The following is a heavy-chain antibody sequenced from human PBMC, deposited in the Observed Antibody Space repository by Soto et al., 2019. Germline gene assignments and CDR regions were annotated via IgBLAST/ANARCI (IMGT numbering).Heavy chain of an antibody. J-gene: IGHJ5*02. V-gene: IGHV4-30-4*01. D-gene: IGHD3-16*01. CDR3: ARSVTIGWFDP. CDR1: GGCISSGDYY. Sequence: SSETLSLTCTVSGGCISSGDYYWSWIRQPPGKGLEWIGYIYYSGSTYYNPSLKSRVTISVDTSKNQFSLKLSSVTAADTAVYYCARSVTIGWFDPWGQGTLVTVSS. CDR2: IYYSGST.